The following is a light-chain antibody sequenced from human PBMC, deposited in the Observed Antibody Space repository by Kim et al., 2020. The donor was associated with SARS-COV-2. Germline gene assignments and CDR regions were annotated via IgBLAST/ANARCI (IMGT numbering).Light chain of an antibody. Sequence: TSCRSSLGSVYINGTTDVSWIEQRTGQAPRRLISKVSKRDSAVPDRFSGRGAGNEFTLEISRVEAEDVGLYFCMQGKYWPPTFGQGTKVDIK. CDR1: LGSVYINGTTD. J-gene: IGKJ1*01. CDR2: KVS. CDR3: MQGKYWPPT. V-gene: IGKV2-30*01.